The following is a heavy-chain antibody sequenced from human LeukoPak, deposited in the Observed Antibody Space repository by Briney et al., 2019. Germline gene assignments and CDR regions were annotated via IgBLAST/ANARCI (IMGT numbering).Heavy chain of an antibody. D-gene: IGHD2-15*01. V-gene: IGHV3-23*01. Sequence: RGSLRLSCAASGFTFSSYAMSWVRQAPGKGLEWVSAIRGSGGSTYYADSVKGRYTISRDNSKNTLYLQMNSLRAEDTAVYYCAKSNTLLVVVAAEYYFDYWGQGTLVTVSS. CDR2: IRGSGGST. J-gene: IGHJ4*02. CDR3: AKSNTLLVVVAAEYYFDY. CDR1: GFTFSSYA.